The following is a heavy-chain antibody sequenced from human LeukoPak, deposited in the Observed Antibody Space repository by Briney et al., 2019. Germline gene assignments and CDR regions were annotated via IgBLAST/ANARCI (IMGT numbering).Heavy chain of an antibody. Sequence: GGSLRLSCAASGFTFSTYWMSWVRQAPGKGLEWVANIKEDGSEKNYADSVKGRFTISRDNAKNSLYLQMNSLRAEDTAVYYCARPLSIVGATIGAFDIWGQGTMVTVSS. CDR3: ARPLSIVGATIGAFDI. V-gene: IGHV3-7*02. CDR1: GFTFSTYW. CDR2: IKEDGSEK. J-gene: IGHJ3*02. D-gene: IGHD1-26*01.